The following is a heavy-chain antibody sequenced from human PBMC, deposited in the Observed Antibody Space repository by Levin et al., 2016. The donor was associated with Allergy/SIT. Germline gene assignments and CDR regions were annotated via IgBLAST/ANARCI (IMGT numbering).Heavy chain of an antibody. Sequence: VRQMPGKGLEWMGRIDPSDSYTNYSPSFQGHVTISADKSISTAYLQWSSLKASDTAMYYCARQEAAGWVDYWGQGTLVTVSS. CDR3: ARQEAAGWVDY. V-gene: IGHV5-10-1*01. J-gene: IGHJ4*02. CDR2: IDPSDSYT. D-gene: IGHD2-15*01.